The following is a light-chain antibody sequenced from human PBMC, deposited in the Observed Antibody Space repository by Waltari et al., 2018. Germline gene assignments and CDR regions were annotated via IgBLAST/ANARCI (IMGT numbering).Light chain of an antibody. CDR3: YSRDNSGDHLRV. J-gene: IGLJ1*01. CDR1: SLRGYY. CDR2: GKN. V-gene: IGLV3-19*01. Sequence: SSELTQDPAVSVALGQTVRITCQGDSLRGYYASWYQQTPGQAPVLIIYGKNTRPSGIPDQFSGSSSGNTGSLTITGAQAEDEADYYCYSRDNSGDHLRVFGTGTKVTVL.